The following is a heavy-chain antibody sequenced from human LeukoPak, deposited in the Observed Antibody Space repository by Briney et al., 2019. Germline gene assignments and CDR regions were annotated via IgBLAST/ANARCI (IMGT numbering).Heavy chain of an antibody. CDR2: INGDESST. J-gene: IGHJ4*02. Sequence: GGSLRLSCAASGFTFSTYWMHWVRQAPGKGLVWVSRINGDESSTNYADFVKGRFTISRDSSKNTLYLQMNNLGAEDTAVYFCAKGKWETASYDPWDYWGQGTLVTVSS. CDR3: AKGKWETASYDPWDY. D-gene: IGHD2-21*02. V-gene: IGHV3-74*01. CDR1: GFTFSTYW.